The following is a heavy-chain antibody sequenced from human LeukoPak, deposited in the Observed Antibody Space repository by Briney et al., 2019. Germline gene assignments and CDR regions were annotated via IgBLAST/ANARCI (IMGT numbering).Heavy chain of an antibody. D-gene: IGHD1-1*01. CDR1: GDSISSSDW. V-gene: IGHV4-4*02. CDR3: AKAHRWKWFDP. J-gene: IGHJ5*02. Sequence: SGTLSLTCGVSGDSISSSDWWSWVRQPPGKGLEWIGEIYHSGTTNYNPSLESRVTISVDKSKNQFSLKLSSVTAADTAVYYCAKAHRWKWFDPWGQGTLVTVSS. CDR2: IYHSGTT.